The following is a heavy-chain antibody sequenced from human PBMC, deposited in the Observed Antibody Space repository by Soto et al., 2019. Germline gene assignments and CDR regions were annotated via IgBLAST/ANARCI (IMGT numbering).Heavy chain of an antibody. Sequence: SETLSLPCTVSGGSISSYHWSWIRQPPGKGLEWIGYISYSGSTDYNPSLKSRVSISVDTSKHQFSLKLSSGSAADTPVYYWARDRGFGDRHDMYVWGRRTT. V-gene: IGHV4-59*01. CDR2: ISYSGST. CDR1: GGSISSYH. CDR3: ARDRGFGDRHDMYV. D-gene: IGHD3-10*01. J-gene: IGHJ6*01.